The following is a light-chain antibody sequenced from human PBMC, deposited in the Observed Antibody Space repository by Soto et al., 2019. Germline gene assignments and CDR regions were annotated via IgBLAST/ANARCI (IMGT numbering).Light chain of an antibody. CDR1: QSVSSSY. CDR3: QQYGSLPLT. CDR2: GAS. J-gene: IGKJ4*01. V-gene: IGKV3-20*01. Sequence: EIVLTQSPGTMHLSPGERATLSCRASQSVSSSYLAWYQQKPGQAPMLLIYGASSRATGIPDRLSVSGSVTDFTLTISRLEPEDFAGYYCQQYGSLPLTFGGGTKVEIK.